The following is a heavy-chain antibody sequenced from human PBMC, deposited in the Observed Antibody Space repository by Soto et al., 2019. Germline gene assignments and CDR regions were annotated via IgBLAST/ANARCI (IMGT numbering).Heavy chain of an antibody. J-gene: IGHJ4*02. CDR3: AKKTDTIIGQDYYFDY. CDR1: GFTFSSYA. V-gene: IGHV3-23*01. D-gene: IGHD3-22*01. CDR2: ISGSGGTA. Sequence: GGSLRLSCAASGFTFSSYAMVWVRQAPGKGLEWVSIISGSGGTAFYADSVKGRFTISRDNSRNTLYLQVNSLRPDDTALYYCAKKTDTIIGQDYYFDYWGQGTSVTVSS.